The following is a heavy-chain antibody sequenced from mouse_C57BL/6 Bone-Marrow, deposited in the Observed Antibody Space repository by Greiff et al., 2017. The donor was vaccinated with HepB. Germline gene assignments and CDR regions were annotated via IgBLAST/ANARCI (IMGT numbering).Heavy chain of an antibody. D-gene: IGHD2-2*01. CDR2: ILPSIGRT. Sequence: QVQLQQSGSELRSPGSSVKLSCKDFDSEVFPIAYMSWVRQKPGHGFEWIGGILPSIGRTIYGEKFEDKATLDADTLSNTAYLELNSLTSEDSAIYYCARGYGYDESGYWYFDVWGTGTTVTVSS. J-gene: IGHJ1*03. CDR3: ARGYGYDESGYWYFDV. V-gene: IGHV15-2*01. CDR1: DSEVFPIAY.